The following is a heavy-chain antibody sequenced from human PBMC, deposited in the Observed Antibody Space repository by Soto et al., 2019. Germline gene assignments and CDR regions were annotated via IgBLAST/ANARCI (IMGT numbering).Heavy chain of an antibody. Sequence: PSETLSLTCTVSGGSISSYYWSWIRQPPGKGLEWIGYIYYSGSTNYNPSLKSRVTISVDTSKNQFSLKLSSVTAADTAVYYCSIVYGDYGYFDYWGQGTLVTVS. V-gene: IGHV4-59*01. D-gene: IGHD4-17*01. J-gene: IGHJ4*02. CDR2: IYYSGST. CDR1: GGSISSYY. CDR3: SIVYGDYGYFDY.